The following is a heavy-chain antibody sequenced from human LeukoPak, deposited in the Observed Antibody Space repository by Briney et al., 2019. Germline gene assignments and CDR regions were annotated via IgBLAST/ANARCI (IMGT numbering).Heavy chain of an antibody. CDR2: ISSSSSYI. V-gene: IGHV3-21*01. CDR3: ARDGNLLWDSGSYPDY. CDR1: GFTFSSYS. Sequence: PGGSLRLSCAASGFTFSSYSMNWVRQAPGKGLEWVSSISSSSSYIYYADSVKGRFTISRDNAKNSLYLQMNSLRAEDTAVYYCARDGNLLWDSGSYPDYWGQGTLVTVSS. D-gene: IGHD1-26*01. J-gene: IGHJ4*02.